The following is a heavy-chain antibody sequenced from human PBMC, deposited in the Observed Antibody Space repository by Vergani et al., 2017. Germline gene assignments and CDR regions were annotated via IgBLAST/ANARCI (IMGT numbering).Heavy chain of an antibody. J-gene: IGHJ6*03. Sequence: QVQLVESGGGVVQPGGSLRLSCAASGFTFNSYGMHWVRQAPGKGLEWVAFIRYDGSNKYYADSVKGRFTISRDNSKNTLYLQMNSLRAEDTAVYYCAKDSYCGGDCYPRPYYYYYYMDVWGKGTTVTVSS. V-gene: IGHV3-30*02. CDR3: AKDSYCGGDCYPRPYYYYYYMDV. CDR1: GFTFNSYG. CDR2: IRYDGSNK. D-gene: IGHD2-21*01.